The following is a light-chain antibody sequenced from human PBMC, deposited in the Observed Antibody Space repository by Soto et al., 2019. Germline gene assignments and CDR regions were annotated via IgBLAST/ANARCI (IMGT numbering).Light chain of an antibody. Sequence: EIVMTQSPATLSVSPGERATLSCRASQSVSINVAWCQEKPGQAHRLLIYGASRRATGIPDRFSGSGSGTDFTLTISRLEPEDFAVYYCEQYNNWPRTFGQGTKADIK. CDR3: EQYNNWPRT. CDR2: GAS. CDR1: QSVSIN. V-gene: IGKV3D-15*01. J-gene: IGKJ1*01.